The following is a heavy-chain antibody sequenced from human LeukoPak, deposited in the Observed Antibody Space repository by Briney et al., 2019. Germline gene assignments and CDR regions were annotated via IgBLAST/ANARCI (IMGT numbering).Heavy chain of an antibody. CDR3: ARGSKIVVVITPLDY. Sequence: SETLSLTRTVSGGSISSSSYYWGWIRQPPGKGLEWIGSIYYSGSTYYNPSLKSRVTISVDTSKNQFSLKLSSVTAADTAVYYCARGSKIVVVITPLDYWGQGTLVTVSS. J-gene: IGHJ4*02. D-gene: IGHD3-22*01. CDR2: IYYSGST. V-gene: IGHV4-39*01. CDR1: GGSISSSSYY.